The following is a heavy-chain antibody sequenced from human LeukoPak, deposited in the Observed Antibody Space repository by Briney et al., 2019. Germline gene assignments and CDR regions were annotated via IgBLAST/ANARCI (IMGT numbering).Heavy chain of an antibody. Sequence: PGGSLRLSCAASGFTFSDHYMDWVRQAPGKGLEWVGRTRNKANSYTTEYPASVKGRFTISRDDSKNSLYLQMNSLKTEDTAVYYCAKDRGIWFGEFYFDYWGQGTLVTVSS. D-gene: IGHD3-10*01. J-gene: IGHJ4*02. CDR3: AKDRGIWFGEFYFDY. CDR2: TRNKANSYTT. V-gene: IGHV3-72*01. CDR1: GFTFSDHY.